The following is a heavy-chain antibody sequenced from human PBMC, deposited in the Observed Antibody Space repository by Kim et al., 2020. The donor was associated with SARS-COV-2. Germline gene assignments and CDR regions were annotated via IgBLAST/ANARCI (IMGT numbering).Heavy chain of an antibody. Sequence: GGSLRLSCAASGFTVSNNYMRWVRQAPGKGLEWVSLIYSVGSTYYADSVKGRFTISRDNSNNMLYLQMNSLSAEDTAVYYCARGGGAAAGSWGQGTLVTVSS. CDR3: ARGGGAAAGS. CDR2: IYSVGST. CDR1: GFTVSNNY. J-gene: IGHJ4*02. V-gene: IGHV3-66*01. D-gene: IGHD3-16*01.